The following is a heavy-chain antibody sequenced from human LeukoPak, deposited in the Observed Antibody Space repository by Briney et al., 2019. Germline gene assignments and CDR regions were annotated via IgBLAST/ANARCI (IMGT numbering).Heavy chain of an antibody. Sequence: PSETLSLTCTVSGGSISSYYWSWIRQPPGKGLEWIGYIYYSGSTNYNPSLKSRVTISVDTSKNQFSLKLSSVTAADTAVYYCVGAEYYYFDYWGQGTLVTLSS. D-gene: IGHD2/OR15-2a*01. CDR1: GGSISSYY. J-gene: IGHJ4*02. CDR3: VGAEYYYFDY. V-gene: IGHV4-59*01. CDR2: IYYSGST.